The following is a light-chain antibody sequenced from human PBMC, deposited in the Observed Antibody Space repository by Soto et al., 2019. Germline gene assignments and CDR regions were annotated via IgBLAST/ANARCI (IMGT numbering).Light chain of an antibody. CDR3: ASWDDRLGAVI. Sequence: VLTQPPSASGTPGQRVFISCSGSSSNIGGTNYAYWYRQLPGAAPKLLMHSNNLRPSGVPERISGSKSGTSASLAISGLRSEDEAVYYCASWDDRLGAVIFGGGTKVTVL. J-gene: IGLJ2*01. CDR2: SNN. CDR1: SSNIGGTNY. V-gene: IGLV1-47*02.